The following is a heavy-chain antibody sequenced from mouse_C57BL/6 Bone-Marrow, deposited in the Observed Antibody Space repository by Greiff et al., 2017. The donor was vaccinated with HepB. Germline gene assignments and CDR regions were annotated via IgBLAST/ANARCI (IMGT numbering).Heavy chain of an antibody. CDR2: IWGGGST. J-gene: IGHJ3*01. CDR1: GFSLTSIG. D-gene: IGHD2-1*01. V-gene: IGHV2-9*01. Sequence: VQLQHSGPGLLPPSQTLSFTCPAFGFSLTSIGVNWVRKLPGKGLEWWGVIWGGGSTNYISAPMSRLSSSKDNSKSQVFLKMNSLQTDDTAMYYCASGWDGIPFAYWGQGTLVTVSA. CDR3: ASGWDGIPFAY.